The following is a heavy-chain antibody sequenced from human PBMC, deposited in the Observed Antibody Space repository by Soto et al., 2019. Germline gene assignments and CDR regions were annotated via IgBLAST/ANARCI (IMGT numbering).Heavy chain of an antibody. V-gene: IGHV4-39*02. Sequence: SETLSLTCTVSGGSISSSSFYWGWVRQPPGKGLEWIGSVSHRGSTYYNPSLTSRVTISVDTSKYHFSLKLNSVTAADTAVYYCVSPYNFYFMDVWGKGTPVTVSS. CDR1: GGSISSSSFY. J-gene: IGHJ6*03. D-gene: IGHD3-16*01. CDR2: VSHRGST. CDR3: VSPYNFYFMDV.